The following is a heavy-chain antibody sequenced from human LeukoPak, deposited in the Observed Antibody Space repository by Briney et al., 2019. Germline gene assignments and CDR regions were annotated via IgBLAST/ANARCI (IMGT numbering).Heavy chain of an antibody. CDR2: ISTTGDSI. J-gene: IGHJ4*02. V-gene: IGHV3-64*01. CDR3: ARANYHFSAYDY. D-gene: IGHD4/OR15-4a*01. CDR1: GFAFGTYA. Sequence: PGGSLKLSCAASGFAFGTYAMHWVRQAPGKGLEFVSAISTTGDSIFYGNSVEGRFTISRDNSKNTLYLQMGGLRAEDMAVYYCARANYHFSAYDYWGQGALVTVSS.